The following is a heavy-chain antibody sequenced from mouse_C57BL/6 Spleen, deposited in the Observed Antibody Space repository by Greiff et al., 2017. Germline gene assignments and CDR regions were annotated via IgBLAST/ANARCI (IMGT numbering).Heavy chain of an antibody. CDR2: INPNNGGT. J-gene: IGHJ2*01. CDR1: GYTFTDYN. CDR3: ARRGYGSSFDY. D-gene: IGHD1-1*01. V-gene: IGHV1-18*01. Sequence: VQLQRSGPELVKPGASVKIPCKASGYTFTDYNMDWVKQSHGKSLEWIGDINPNNGGTIYNQKFKGKATLTVDKSSSTAYMELRSLTSEDTAVYYCARRGYGSSFDYWGQGTTLTVSS.